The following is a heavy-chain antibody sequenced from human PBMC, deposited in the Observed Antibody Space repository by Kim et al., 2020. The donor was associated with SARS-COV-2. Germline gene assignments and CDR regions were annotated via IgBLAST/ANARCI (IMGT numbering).Heavy chain of an antibody. CDR3: ARDMDPTVYDY. V-gene: IGHV1-3*01. D-gene: IGHD4-4*01. J-gene: IGHJ4*02. CDR2: KK. Sequence: KKTSSKKVQGRVTITRDTSANTAYMELRRLTTKATAIYYCARDMDPTVYDYWGQGTLVTVSS.